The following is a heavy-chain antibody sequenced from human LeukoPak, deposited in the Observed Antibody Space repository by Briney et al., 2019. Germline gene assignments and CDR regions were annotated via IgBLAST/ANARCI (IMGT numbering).Heavy chain of an antibody. Sequence: SETLSLTCTVSGGSIRSSSYYWGWIRQPPGKGLEWIGSIYYSGSTYYNPSLRSRVTISVDTSKNQFSLKLSSVTAADTAVYYCARGYDILTGYYPAYFFDCWGQGTLVTVSS. D-gene: IGHD3-9*01. J-gene: IGHJ4*02. CDR3: ARGYDILTGYYPAYFFDC. V-gene: IGHV4-39*01. CDR1: GGSIRSSSYY. CDR2: IYYSGST.